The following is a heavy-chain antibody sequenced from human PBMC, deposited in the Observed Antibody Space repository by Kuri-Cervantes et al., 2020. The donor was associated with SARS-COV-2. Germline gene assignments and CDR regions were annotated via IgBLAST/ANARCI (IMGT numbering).Heavy chain of an antibody. J-gene: IGHJ4*02. V-gene: IGHV1-69*13. Sequence: SVKVSCKASGGTFSSYAISWVRQAPGQGLEWMGGIIPILGTANYAQKFQGRVTITADESTSTAFMELSSLRSEDTAVYYCARDRYRRAEGYFDYWGQGTLVTVSS. CDR2: IIPILGTA. CDR1: GGTFSSYA. CDR3: ARDRYRRAEGYFDY. D-gene: IGHD3-16*02.